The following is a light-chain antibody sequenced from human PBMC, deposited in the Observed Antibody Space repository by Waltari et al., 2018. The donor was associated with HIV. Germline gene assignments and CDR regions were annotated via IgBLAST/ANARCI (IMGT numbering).Light chain of an antibody. CDR2: KDT. J-gene: IGLJ3*02. CDR1: ALSKQD. CDR3: QSADSSGNWL. Sequence: SYELTQPPSVSVSPGQTARITCSGEALSKQDAYWYQQKPGQAPVVVIYKDTRKSSGIPERFSGSTSGTTVTLTISGVQAEDEADYYCQSADSSGNWLFGGGTKLTVV. V-gene: IGLV3-25*03.